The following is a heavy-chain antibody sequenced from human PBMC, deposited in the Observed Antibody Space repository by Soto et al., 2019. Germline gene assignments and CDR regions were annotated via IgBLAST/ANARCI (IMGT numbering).Heavy chain of an antibody. CDR1: GGTFSSYT. J-gene: IGHJ6*02. Sequence: QVQLVQSGAEVKKPGSSVKVSCKASGGTFSSYTISWVRQAPGQGLEWMGRIIPILGIANYAQKFQGRVTITADKSTSTAYMELSSLRSEDTAVYYCARGLHYGTYYYYYGMDVWGQGTTVTVSS. CDR2: IIPILGIA. CDR3: ARGLHYGTYYYYYGMDV. V-gene: IGHV1-69*02. D-gene: IGHD3-10*01.